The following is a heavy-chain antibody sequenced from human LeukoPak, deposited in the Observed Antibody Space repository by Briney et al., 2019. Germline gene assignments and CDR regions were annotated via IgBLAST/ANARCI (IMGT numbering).Heavy chain of an antibody. V-gene: IGHV4-39*07. J-gene: IGHJ6*03. CDR1: GGSISSSSVY. CDR2: IYYSGST. CDR3: ARGFYYMDV. Sequence: PSETLSLTCTVSGGSISSSSVYWGWIRQSPRKGLDWVASIYYSGSTYYNPSLKSRVTVSVDTSKNQFSLKLSSVTAADTAVYYCARGFYYMDVWGKGTTVTISS.